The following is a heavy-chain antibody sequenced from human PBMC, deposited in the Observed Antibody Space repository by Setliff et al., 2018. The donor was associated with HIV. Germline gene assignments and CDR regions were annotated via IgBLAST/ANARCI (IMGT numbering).Heavy chain of an antibody. J-gene: IGHJ6*02. CDR3: VKVPLFVVVPAALGGMDV. CDR1: GFTFSSAW. V-gene: IGHV3-23*01. D-gene: IGHD2-2*01. CDR2: ISGSGRKT. Sequence: PGGSLRLSCAASGFTFSSAWMGWVRQAPAKGLEWVSSISGSGRKTYYGDSVKGRFTISRDNSWDTVDLQMNTLRAEDTAVYYCVKVPLFVVVPAALGGMDVWGQGTTVTVSS.